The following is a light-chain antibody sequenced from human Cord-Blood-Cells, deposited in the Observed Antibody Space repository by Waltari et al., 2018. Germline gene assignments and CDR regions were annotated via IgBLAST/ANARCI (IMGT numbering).Light chain of an antibody. V-gene: IGLV2-23*01. CDR1: SSDVGSYNL. J-gene: IGLJ2*01. CDR2: EGS. Sequence: QSALTQPASVSGSPGQSITISCTGTSSDVGSYNLVPWYQQHPGQAPKPMIYEGSKRPSGVSNRFSGSKSGNTASLTISGLQAEDEADYYCCSYAGSSTVVFGGGTKLTVL. CDR3: CSYAGSSTVV.